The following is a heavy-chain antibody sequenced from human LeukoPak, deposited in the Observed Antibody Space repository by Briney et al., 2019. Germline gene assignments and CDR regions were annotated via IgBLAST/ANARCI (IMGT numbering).Heavy chain of an antibody. D-gene: IGHD1-26*01. CDR2: ITYSGST. V-gene: IGHV4-34*01. CDR3: AGLIVGATDFDY. CDR1: GDSFSGYY. Sequence: SETLSLTCAVSGDSFSGYYWSWIRQPPGKGLEWIGDITYSGSTNYNPSLKGRVTISIDTSKNQFSLKLSSVTASYWAVYSCAGLIVGATDFDYWGQGTLVTVSS. J-gene: IGHJ4*02.